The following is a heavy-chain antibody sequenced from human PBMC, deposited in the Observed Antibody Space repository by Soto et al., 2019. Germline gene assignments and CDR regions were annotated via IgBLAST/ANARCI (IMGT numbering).Heavy chain of an antibody. J-gene: IGHJ6*02. V-gene: IGHV5-51*01. D-gene: IGHD2-2*01. CDR2: IYPGDSDT. CDR3: ARDPNIVLVPAALRSYYYYYGMDA. Sequence: GESMKISCKGSGYSFTNYWIGRVRQMPGKGLEWMGIIYPGDSDTRYSPSFQGQVTISRDNAKNSLYLQMNSLRAEDTAVYYCARDPNIVLVPAALRSYYYYYGMDAWGQGTTVTVS. CDR1: GYSFTNYW.